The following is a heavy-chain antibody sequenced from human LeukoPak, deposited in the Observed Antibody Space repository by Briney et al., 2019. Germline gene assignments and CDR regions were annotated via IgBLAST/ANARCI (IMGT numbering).Heavy chain of an antibody. CDR3: AREDRYYFDY. CDR1: DDSISSGSYY. CDR2: IYTRGGT. V-gene: IGHV4-61*02. Sequence: SETLSLTCTVSDDSISSGSYYWSWIRQPAGKGLEWIGRIYTRGGTYYNPSLKSRVTISLDTSKKQFSLRLSSVTAADTAVYYCAREDRYYFDYWGQGTLVTVSS. J-gene: IGHJ4*02.